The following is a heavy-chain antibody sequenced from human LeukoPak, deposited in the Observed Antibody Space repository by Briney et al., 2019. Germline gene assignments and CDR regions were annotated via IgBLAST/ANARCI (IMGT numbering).Heavy chain of an antibody. CDR3: AKDLDKILRYFDWLSPLDY. CDR1: GFTFSSYG. CDR2: IFCSGDST. V-gene: IGHV3-23*01. J-gene: IGHJ4*02. Sequence: GGSLRLSCAASGFTFSSYGMNWVRQAPGKGLGGVSAIFCSGDSTFYADSVKGRFTISRDNSRNALYLQMNSLRAEDTAVYSCAKDLDKILRYFDWLSPLDYWGQGTLVTVSS. D-gene: IGHD3-9*01.